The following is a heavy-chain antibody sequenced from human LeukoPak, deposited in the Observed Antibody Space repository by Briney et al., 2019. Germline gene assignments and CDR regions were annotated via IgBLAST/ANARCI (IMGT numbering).Heavy chain of an antibody. CDR3: ARSIAAAEGPFDY. V-gene: IGHV3-7*01. Sequence: HPGGSLRLSCAASGFTFSSYWMSWVRQAPGKGLEWVANIKQDGSEKYYVDSVKGRFTISRDNAKNSLYLQMNSLRAEDTAVYYCARSIAAAEGPFDYWGQGTLVTVSS. D-gene: IGHD6-13*01. CDR1: GFTFSSYW. J-gene: IGHJ4*02. CDR2: IKQDGSEK.